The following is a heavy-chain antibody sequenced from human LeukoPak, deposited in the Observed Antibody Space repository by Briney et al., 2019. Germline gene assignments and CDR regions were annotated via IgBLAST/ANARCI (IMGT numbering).Heavy chain of an antibody. CDR3: ARGSPTSPFDY. Sequence: PSETLSLTRTVSGGSISSGGFHWSWIRQHPGKGLEWIGYVYYSGNTYYNPSLKSRVAISVDTSKNQFSLNLSSVTAADTAVYYCARGSPTSPFDYWGQGTLVTVSS. CDR2: VYYSGNT. V-gene: IGHV4-31*03. J-gene: IGHJ4*02. CDR1: GGSISSGGFH.